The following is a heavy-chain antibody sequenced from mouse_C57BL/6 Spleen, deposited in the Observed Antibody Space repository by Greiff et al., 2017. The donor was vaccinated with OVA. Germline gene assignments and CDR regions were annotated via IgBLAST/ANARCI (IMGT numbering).Heavy chain of an antibody. V-gene: IGHV5-4*01. J-gene: IGHJ3*01. CDR3: ARDRNDGYYTY. Sequence: EVKVVESGGGLVKPGGSLKLSCAASGFTFSSYAMSWVRQTPEKRLEWVATISDGGSYTYYPDNVKGRFTISRDNAKNNLYLQMSHLKSEDTAMYYCARDRNDGYYTYWGQGTLVTVSA. D-gene: IGHD2-3*01. CDR1: GFTFSSYA. CDR2: ISDGGSYT.